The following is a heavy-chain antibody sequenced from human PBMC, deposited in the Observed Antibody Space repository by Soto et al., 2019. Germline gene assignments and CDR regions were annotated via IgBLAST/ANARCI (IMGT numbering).Heavy chain of an antibody. Sequence: QLQLQESGPGLVKPSETLSLTCTVSGGSISGDYWGWIRQPPGKGLEWIATIYYRGRTFYNPSLESRVTIYVDTSRDQFSLKLTSVTAADTAVYYCARLPRTTTSGSGTDFWGQGTLVTVSS. J-gene: IGHJ4*02. CDR2: IYYRGRT. V-gene: IGHV4-39*01. D-gene: IGHD3-10*01. CDR3: ARLPRTTTSGSGTDF. CDR1: GGSISGDY.